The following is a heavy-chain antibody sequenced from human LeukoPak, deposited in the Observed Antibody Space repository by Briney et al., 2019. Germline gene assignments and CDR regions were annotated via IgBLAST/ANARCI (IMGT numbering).Heavy chain of an antibody. V-gene: IGHV4-59*01. J-gene: IGHJ4*02. Sequence: SETLSLTCTVSGGSISSYYWNWIRQPPGKGLEWIGYIYYIGSTNYNPSLKSRVTISVDTCKNQFSLKLSSVTAADTAVYYCARGGAAAGTVDYWGQGTLVTVSS. CDR1: GGSISSYY. CDR3: ARGGAAAGTVDY. CDR2: IYYIGST. D-gene: IGHD6-13*01.